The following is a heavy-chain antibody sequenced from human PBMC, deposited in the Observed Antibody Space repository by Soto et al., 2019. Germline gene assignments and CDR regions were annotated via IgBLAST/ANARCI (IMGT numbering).Heavy chain of an antibody. V-gene: IGHV4-61*03. Sequence: QVQLQESGPGLVKPSETLSLTCIVSGGSVSSAPHYWNWIRQTPGKGLEWIGYISYSGSTNYNPSLKSRVSMSLDTSRNHFSLKVTSVTAADTAMYYCARGDVYKSSRFDPWGQGTLVTVSS. CDR3: ARGDVYKSSRFDP. CDR2: ISYSGST. CDR1: GGSVSSAPHY. J-gene: IGHJ5*02. D-gene: IGHD1-1*01.